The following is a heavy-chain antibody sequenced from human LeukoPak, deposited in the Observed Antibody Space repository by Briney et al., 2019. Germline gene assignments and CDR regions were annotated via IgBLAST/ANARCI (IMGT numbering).Heavy chain of an antibody. CDR2: VSYTGST. V-gene: IGHV4-39*02. CDR1: GGSISSSTYY. Sequence: PSETLSLTCTVSGGSISSSTYYWGWIRQPPGRGLEWIASVSYTGSTTYNPSLKSRVTISVDTSKTRFSLKLSSVTAADTAVYYCARSRKYGAVTTYSWFDPWGRGTLVIVSS. CDR3: ARSRKYGAVTTYSWFDP. J-gene: IGHJ5*02. D-gene: IGHD4-17*01.